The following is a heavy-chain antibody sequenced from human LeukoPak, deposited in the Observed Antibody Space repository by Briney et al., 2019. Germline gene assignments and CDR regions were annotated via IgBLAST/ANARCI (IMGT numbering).Heavy chain of an antibody. CDR3: TTISPAGHGVS. D-gene: IGHD6-13*01. CDR1: GFTFSNAW. J-gene: IGHJ5*02. Sequence: GGSLRLSCAAPGFTFSNAWMSWVRQAPGKGLEWVGRIKSKTDGGTTDYAAPVKGRFTISRDDSKNTLYLQMNSLRSEDTAVYYCTTISPAGHGVSWGQGTLVTVSS. V-gene: IGHV3-15*01. CDR2: IKSKTDGGTT.